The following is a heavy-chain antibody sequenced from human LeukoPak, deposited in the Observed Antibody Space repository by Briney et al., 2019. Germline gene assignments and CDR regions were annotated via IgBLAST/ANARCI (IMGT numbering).Heavy chain of an antibody. V-gene: IGHV3-30*04. CDR3: ARVPFPYYYGSGSYPTY. J-gene: IGHJ4*02. Sequence: GGSLRLSCAASGFTFSSYAMHWVRQAPGKGLEWVAVISYDGSNKYYADSVKGRFTISRDNSKNTLYLQMNSLRAEDTAVYYCARVPFPYYYGSGSYPTYWGQGTLVTVSS. CDR2: ISYDGSNK. CDR1: GFTFSSYA. D-gene: IGHD3-10*01.